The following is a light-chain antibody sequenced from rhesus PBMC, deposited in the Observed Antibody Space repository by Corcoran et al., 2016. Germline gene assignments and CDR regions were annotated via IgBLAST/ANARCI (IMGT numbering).Light chain of an antibody. CDR2: YAS. CDR1: QDIGSY. Sequence: DIQMTQSPSSVSASVGDRVTITCRASQDIGSYLAWYQQKPGKAPKVLIFYASTLYGGVPSRFSGSGSGTEFTLTIGSLQPEDFAIYSYQQYRSLPVTFGGGTKIEIK. J-gene: IGKJ4*01. CDR3: QQYRSLPVT. V-gene: IGKV1-25*01.